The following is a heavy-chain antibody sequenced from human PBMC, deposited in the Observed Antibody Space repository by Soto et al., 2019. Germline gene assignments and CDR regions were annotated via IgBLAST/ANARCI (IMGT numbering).Heavy chain of an antibody. D-gene: IGHD4-17*01. Sequence: GSLRLSCAASGFTFSSYGMHWVRQAPGKGLEWVAVIWYDGSNKYYADSVKGRFTISRDNSKNTLYLQMNSLRAEDTAVYYCARVESYGAAFDIWGQGTMVTVS. CDR3: ARVESYGAAFDI. CDR1: GFTFSSYG. V-gene: IGHV3-33*01. J-gene: IGHJ3*02. CDR2: IWYDGSNK.